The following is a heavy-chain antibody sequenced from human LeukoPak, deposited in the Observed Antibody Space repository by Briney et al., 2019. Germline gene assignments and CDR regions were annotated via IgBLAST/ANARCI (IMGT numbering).Heavy chain of an antibody. CDR3: ARDDDYGDSHFDY. V-gene: IGHV1-18*01. J-gene: IGHJ4*02. CDR2: INPYNGET. CDR1: GYSFTSFA. Sequence: ASVKVSCKASGYSFTSFAISWVRQAPGQGLEWMGWINPYNGETNYAQKLQGRVTMTTDTSTSTAYMELRSLRSDDTAVYYYARDDDYGDSHFDYWGQGTLVTVSS. D-gene: IGHD4-17*01.